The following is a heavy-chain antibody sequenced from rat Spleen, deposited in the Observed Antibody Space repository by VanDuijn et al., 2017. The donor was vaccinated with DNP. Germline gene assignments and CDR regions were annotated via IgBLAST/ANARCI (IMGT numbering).Heavy chain of an antibody. D-gene: IGHD4-3*01. CDR3: IRWNSGHFDY. CDR2: INTDGGGT. J-gene: IGHJ2*01. Sequence: EVQLVETGGGLVQPGRSLKLSCVASGFTFSTYWMFWVRQAPGKGLEWIASINTDGGGTYYPDSVKGRFTISRDNAKNTVHLQMNSLRSADTATYYCIRWNSGHFDYWGQGVMVTVSS. V-gene: IGHV5-58*01. CDR1: GFTFSTYW.